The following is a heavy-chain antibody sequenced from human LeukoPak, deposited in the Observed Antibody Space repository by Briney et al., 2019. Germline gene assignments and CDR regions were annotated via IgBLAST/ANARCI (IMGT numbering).Heavy chain of an antibody. CDR1: GYSFTSYW. J-gene: IGHJ4*02. CDR2: IYPGNSDT. CDR3: ASFWGSGSYYFDY. D-gene: IGHD7-27*01. Sequence: GESLKISCKGSGYSFTSYWIGWVHPMPGKGLEWMGIIYPGNSDTKYSPSFQGHVTISADKSTSTAYLQWSSLKASDTAMYYCASFWGSGSYYFDYWGQGTLVTVSS. V-gene: IGHV5-51*07.